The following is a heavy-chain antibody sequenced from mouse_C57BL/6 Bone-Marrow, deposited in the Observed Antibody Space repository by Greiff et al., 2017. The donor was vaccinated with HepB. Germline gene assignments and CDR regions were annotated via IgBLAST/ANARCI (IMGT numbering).Heavy chain of an antibody. CDR2: INPSTGGT. Sequence: EVQLQQSGPELVKPGASVKISCKASGYSFTGYYMNWVKQSPEKSLEWIGEINPSTGGTTYNQKFKAKATLTVDKSSSTAYMQLKCLTSEDSAVYYCARYYYGNYDYFDYWGQGTTLTVSS. D-gene: IGHD2-1*01. V-gene: IGHV1-42*01. CDR1: GYSFTGYY. CDR3: ARYYYGNYDYFDY. J-gene: IGHJ2*01.